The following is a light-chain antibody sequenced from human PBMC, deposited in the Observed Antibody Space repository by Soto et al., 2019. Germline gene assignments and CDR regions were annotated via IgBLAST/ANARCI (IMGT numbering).Light chain of an antibody. CDR1: QSVSSSS. J-gene: IGKJ2*01. CDR3: HQYGSSYT. CDR2: GPS. V-gene: IGKV3-20*01. Sequence: EIVLTQSPGTLSLSPGERATLSCRASQSVSSSSLAWYQQKPGQAPRLLIYGPSSRATGIPDRFSGSASGTDFTLTISRLEPEVFAVYYCHQYGSSYTFGQGTKLESK.